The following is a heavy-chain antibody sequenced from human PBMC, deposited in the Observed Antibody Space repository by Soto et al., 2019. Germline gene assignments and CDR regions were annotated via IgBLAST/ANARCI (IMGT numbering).Heavy chain of an antibody. CDR1: GFTFSSYG. J-gene: IGHJ6*02. D-gene: IGHD2-2*01. V-gene: IGHV3-30*18. CDR3: AKDIVVVPAAMALYYYGMDV. CDR2: ISYGGSNK. Sequence: GGSLRLSCAASGFTFSSYGMHWVRQAPGKGLEWVAVISYGGSNKYYADSVKGRFTISRDNSKNTLYLQMNSLRAEDTAVYYSAKDIVVVPAAMALYYYGMDVWGQGTTVTV.